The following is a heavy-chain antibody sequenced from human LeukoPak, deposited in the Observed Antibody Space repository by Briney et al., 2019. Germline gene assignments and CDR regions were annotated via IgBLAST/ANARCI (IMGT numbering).Heavy chain of an antibody. CDR2: IIPIFGIA. V-gene: IGHV1-69*04. Sequence: AASVEVSCKASGGTFSSYAISWVRQAPGQGLEWMGRIIPIFGIANYAQKFQGRVTITADKSTSTAYMELSSLRSEDTAVYYCARMVVAAGYYYYGMDVWGQGTTVTVSS. CDR1: GGTFSSYA. J-gene: IGHJ6*02. D-gene: IGHD2-15*01. CDR3: ARMVVAAGYYYYGMDV.